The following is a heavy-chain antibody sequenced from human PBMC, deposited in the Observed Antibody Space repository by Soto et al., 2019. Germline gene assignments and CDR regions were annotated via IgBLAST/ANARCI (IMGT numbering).Heavy chain of an antibody. Sequence: SVKVSCKASGFTFTSSAVQWVRQARGQRLEWIGWIVVGSGNTNYAQKFQERVTITRDMSTSTAYMELSSLRSEDTAVYYCAADLRAAAGYYYYYYGMDVWGQGTTVTVSS. V-gene: IGHV1-58*01. D-gene: IGHD6-13*01. CDR3: AADLRAAAGYYYYYYGMDV. CDR1: GFTFTSSA. CDR2: IVVGSGNT. J-gene: IGHJ6*02.